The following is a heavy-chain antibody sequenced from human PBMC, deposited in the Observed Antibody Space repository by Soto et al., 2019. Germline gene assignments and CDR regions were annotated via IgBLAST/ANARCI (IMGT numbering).Heavy chain of an antibody. Sequence: GGSLRLSCTASGFTFSSYDMHWVRQATGKGLEWVSAIGTAGDTYYPGSVKGRFTISRENAKNSLYLQMNSLRAEDTAVYYCARGLPRVRITMVRGVPADYWGQGTLVTVSS. J-gene: IGHJ4*02. D-gene: IGHD3-10*01. V-gene: IGHV3-13*01. CDR1: GFTFSSYD. CDR2: IGTAGDT. CDR3: ARGLPRVRITMVRGVPADY.